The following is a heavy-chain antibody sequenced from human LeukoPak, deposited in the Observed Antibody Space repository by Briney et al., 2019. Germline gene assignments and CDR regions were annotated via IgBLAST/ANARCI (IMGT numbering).Heavy chain of an antibody. J-gene: IGHJ6*03. CDR2: IYYSGST. V-gene: IGHV4-30-4*01. CDR3: ARDSSAVPHYYYYYMDV. Sequence: SETLSLTCTVSGGSISSGDYYWSWIRQPPGKGLEWIGYIYYSGSTYYNPSLKSRVIISSDTSKNQFSLKLSSVTAADTAVYYCARDSSAVPHYYYYYMDVWGKGTTVTVSS. D-gene: IGHD3-22*01. CDR1: GGSISSGDYY.